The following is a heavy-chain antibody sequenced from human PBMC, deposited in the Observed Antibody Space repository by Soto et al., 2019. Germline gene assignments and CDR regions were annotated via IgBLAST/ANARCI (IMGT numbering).Heavy chain of an antibody. Sequence: GESLKISCKTSGYSFTSHWIGWVRQMPGKGLKWMGIIYPGDSDTRYSPSFQGQVTVSADKSTSTAYLQWSSLKASVTAIYYCARHPGTMDTNDYHYWGQGTLVTVSS. J-gene: IGHJ4*02. D-gene: IGHD1-1*01. CDR2: IYPGDSDT. V-gene: IGHV5-51*01. CDR3: ARHPGTMDTNDYHY. CDR1: GYSFTSHW.